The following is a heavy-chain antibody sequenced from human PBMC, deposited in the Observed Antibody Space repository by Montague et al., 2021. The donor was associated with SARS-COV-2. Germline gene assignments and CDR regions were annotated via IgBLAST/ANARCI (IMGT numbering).Heavy chain of an antibody. Sequence: SETLFLTCAVYGGSFSGHYWGWIRQPPGKGLEWIGEINNSGSTNYNPSLKSRVTISVDTSKNQFSLKLHSVTAADTAVYYCARGRIYVSMIVVVLTGASYYMDVWGKGTTVTVSS. CDR1: GGSFSGHY. CDR2: INNSGST. D-gene: IGHD3-22*01. J-gene: IGHJ6*03. V-gene: IGHV4-34*01. CDR3: ARGRIYVSMIVVVLTGASYYMDV.